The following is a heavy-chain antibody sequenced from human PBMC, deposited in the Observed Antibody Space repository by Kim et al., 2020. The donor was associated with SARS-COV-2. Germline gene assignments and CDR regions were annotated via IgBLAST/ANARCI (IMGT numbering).Heavy chain of an antibody. D-gene: IGHD3-22*01. V-gene: IGHV3-15*01. Sequence: GGSLRLSCAASGLTFSNAWMSWVRQAPGKGLEWVGLIQSKADGGTIDYAASVKGRFTISRDDSKNMLYLQMNSLKGEDTAVYYCTTYDGGYFDFWGQGTL. J-gene: IGHJ4*02. CDR2: IQSKADGGTI. CDR1: GLTFSNAW. CDR3: TTYDGGYFDF.